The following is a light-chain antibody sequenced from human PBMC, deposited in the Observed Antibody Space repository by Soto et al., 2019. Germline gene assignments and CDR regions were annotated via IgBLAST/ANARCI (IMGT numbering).Light chain of an antibody. CDR2: GAS. J-gene: IGKJ5*01. Sequence: EIVLTQSPGTLSLSPGERATLSCRASQSVNSRLAWYQHKPGQAPRLLISGASSRATGIPDRFSGSGSATDFTLTISRLEPEYFALYYCQHYGRSPITFGQGTRLEI. CDR3: QHYGRSPIT. V-gene: IGKV3-20*01. CDR1: QSVNSR.